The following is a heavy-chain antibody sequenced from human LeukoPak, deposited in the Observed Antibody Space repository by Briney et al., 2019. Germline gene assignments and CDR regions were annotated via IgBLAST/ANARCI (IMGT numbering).Heavy chain of an antibody. V-gene: IGHV3-23*01. CDR2: ISGSGADT. J-gene: IGHJ5*01. Sequence: PGGSLRLSCAASGFTFTTYAIIWVRQAPGKGLEWVSAISGSGADTYYADSVKGRFAISRDNSKNTLYLQMNSLRAEDTAVYYCAKLPGTYGTTSRVLDSWGQGTLVTVSS. D-gene: IGHD1-1*01. CDR3: AKLPGTYGTTSRVLDS. CDR1: GFTFTTYA.